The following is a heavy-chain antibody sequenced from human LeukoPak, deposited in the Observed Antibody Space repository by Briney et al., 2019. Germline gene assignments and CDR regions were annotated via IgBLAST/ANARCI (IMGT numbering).Heavy chain of an antibody. Sequence: GGSLRRSCAASGFTFSSYEMNWVRQAPGKGLEWVSSISFSGAYIYYAASVKGRFTISRDNAKNSVFLQLNSVKVEDTAVYYCARDGVKESSSVFYFDYWGQGTLVTVSS. CDR1: GFTFSSYE. D-gene: IGHD3-10*01. CDR2: ISFSGAYI. V-gene: IGHV3-48*03. J-gene: IGHJ4*02. CDR3: ARDGVKESSSVFYFDY.